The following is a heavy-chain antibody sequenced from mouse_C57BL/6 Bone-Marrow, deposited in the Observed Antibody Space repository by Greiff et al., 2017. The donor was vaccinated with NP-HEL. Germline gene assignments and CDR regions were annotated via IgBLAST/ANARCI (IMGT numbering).Heavy chain of an antibody. J-gene: IGHJ4*01. CDR2: IWSGGST. Sequence: VQRVESGPGLVQPSQSLSITCTVSGFSLTSYGVHWVRQSPGKGLEWLGVIWSGGSTDYNAAFISRLSISKDNSKSQVFFKMNSLQADDTAIYYCARIGKTGPYYYAMDYWGQGTSVTVSS. CDR1: GFSLTSYG. V-gene: IGHV2-2*01. D-gene: IGHD4-1*01. CDR3: ARIGKTGPYYYAMDY.